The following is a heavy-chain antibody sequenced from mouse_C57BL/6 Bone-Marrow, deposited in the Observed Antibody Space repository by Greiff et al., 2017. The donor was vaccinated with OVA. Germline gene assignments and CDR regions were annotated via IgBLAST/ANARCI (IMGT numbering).Heavy chain of an antibody. Sequence: VQGVESGAELVRPGASVTLSCKASGYTFTDYEMHWVKQTPVHGLEWIGAIDPETGGTAYNQKFKGKAILTADKSSSTAYMELRSLTSEDSAVYYCTRGYLAWFAYWGQGTLVTVSA. CDR1: GYTFTDYE. CDR3: TRGYLAWFAY. D-gene: IGHD2-2*01. V-gene: IGHV1-15*01. J-gene: IGHJ3*01. CDR2: IDPETGGT.